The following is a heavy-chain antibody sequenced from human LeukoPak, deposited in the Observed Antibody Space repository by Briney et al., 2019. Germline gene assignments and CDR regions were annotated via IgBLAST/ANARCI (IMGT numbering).Heavy chain of an antibody. V-gene: IGHV3-21*01. Sequence: GGSLRLSCAAAGFTFSSYSMNWVRQAPGKGLEWVSSISSRSSYIYYADSVKGRFTISRDNAKNSLYLQMNSLRAEDTAVYYCARETIQYSSSSSGAFHIWGQGTMVTVSS. D-gene: IGHD6-6*01. J-gene: IGHJ3*02. CDR2: ISSRSSYI. CDR3: ARETIQYSSSSSGAFHI. CDR1: GFTFSSYS.